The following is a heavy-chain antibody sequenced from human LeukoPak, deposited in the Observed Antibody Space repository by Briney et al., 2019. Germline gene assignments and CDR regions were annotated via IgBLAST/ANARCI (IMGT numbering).Heavy chain of an antibody. CDR2: IIPIFGTA. CDR1: GGTFSSYA. CDR3: ARVIAAAEMTVLGNPFDY. J-gene: IGHJ4*02. Sequence: GSPVKPCCKASGGTFSSYAISWVRQAPGQGLEWMGGIIPIFGTANYAQKFQGRVTITADESTSTAYMELSSLRSEDTAVYYCARVIAAAEMTVLGNPFDYWGQGTLVTVSS. V-gene: IGHV1-69*01. D-gene: IGHD6-13*01.